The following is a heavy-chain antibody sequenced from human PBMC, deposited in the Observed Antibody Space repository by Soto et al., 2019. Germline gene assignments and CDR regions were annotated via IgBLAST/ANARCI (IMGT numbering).Heavy chain of an antibody. CDR2: ISSSSSDI. V-gene: IGHV3-21*01. CDR3: ARDSDQDIVVVPEAFLRDHFHNEMDV. J-gene: IGHJ6*02. CDR1: GFTLSGYT. D-gene: IGHD2-21*01. Sequence: EVQLVESGGGLVKPGGSLRLSCAASGFTLSGYTMNWVRQAPGKGLEWVSSISSSSSDIYYADSVKGRFTISRDNAKNSLFLQMSSLRDEDTAVYFCARDSDQDIVVVPEAFLRDHFHNEMDVWGQGTTVIVSS.